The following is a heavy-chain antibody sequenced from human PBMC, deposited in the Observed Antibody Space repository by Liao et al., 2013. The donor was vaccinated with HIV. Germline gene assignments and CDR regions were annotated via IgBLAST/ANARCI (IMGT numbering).Heavy chain of an antibody. CDR2: IYYSGST. J-gene: IGHJ4*02. CDR1: GGSISSSSYY. Sequence: QLQLQESGPGLVKPSETLSLTCTVSGGSISSSSYYWGWIRQPPGKGLEWIGSIYYSGSTYYNPSLKSRVTISVDTSKNQFSLKLSSVTAADTAVYFCARDPAALFCSSTSCYKSPGWFDYWGQGTLVTVSS. V-gene: IGHV4-39*07. D-gene: IGHD2-2*01. CDR3: ARDPAALFCSSTSCYKSPGWFDY.